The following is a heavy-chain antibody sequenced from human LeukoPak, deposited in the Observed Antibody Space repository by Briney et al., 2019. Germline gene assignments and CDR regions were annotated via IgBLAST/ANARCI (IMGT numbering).Heavy chain of an antibody. V-gene: IGHV1-2*06. CDR1: GYTFTGYY. CDR3: AGRGIGAQEYYFDY. CDR2: INPNSGGT. Sequence: ASVKVSCKASGYTFTGYYMHWVRQAPGQGLEWMGRINPNSGGTNYAQKFQGRVTMTRDTSISTAYMELSRLRSDDTAVYYCAGRGIGAQEYYFDYWGQRTLVTASS. D-gene: IGHD3-16*01. J-gene: IGHJ4*02.